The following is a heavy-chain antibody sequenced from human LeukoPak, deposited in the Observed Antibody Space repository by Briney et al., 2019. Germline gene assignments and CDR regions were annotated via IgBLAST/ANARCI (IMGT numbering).Heavy chain of an antibody. V-gene: IGHV3-73*01. D-gene: IGHD6-19*01. CDR1: GFSFSGSA. CDR3: TRHSSGSNSAFDF. Sequence: PGGSLRLSCAASGFSFSGSAMHWVRQASGKGLEWVGRIRSKANNYATTYAASVKGRFTISRDDPENTAHLQMNSLKTEDTAVYYCTRHSSGSNSAFDFWGLGTMVTVSS. J-gene: IGHJ3*01. CDR2: IRSKANNYAT.